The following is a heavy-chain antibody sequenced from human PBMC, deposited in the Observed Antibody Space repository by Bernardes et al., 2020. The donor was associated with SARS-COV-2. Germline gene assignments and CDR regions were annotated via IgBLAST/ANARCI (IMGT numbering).Heavy chain of an antibody. CDR1: GFTFSNAW. CDR3: TTDARDYYYGMDV. D-gene: IGHD2-15*01. J-gene: IGHJ6*02. V-gene: IGHV3-15*01. Sequence: GGSLRLSCVVSGFTFSNAWMSWVRQAPGKGLEWVGRIKSKTDGGTTDYAAPVKGRFTISRDDSKNTLYLQMNSLKTEDTAVYYCTTDARDYYYGMDVWGQGTTVTVSS. CDR2: IKSKTDGGTT.